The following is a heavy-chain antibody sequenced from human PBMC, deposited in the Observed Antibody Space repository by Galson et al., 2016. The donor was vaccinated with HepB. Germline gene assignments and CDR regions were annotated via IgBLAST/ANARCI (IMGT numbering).Heavy chain of an antibody. V-gene: IGHV4-31*03. D-gene: IGHD4-17*01. Sequence: TLSLTCTVSGVSISSGGYYWSWIRQHPGRGLEWIGYIYYSGSTYYNPSLKSRLTISLDTSKNQFSLKLSSATAADTAVYYCARRLRGAVTIPPLDYWGQGTLVTVSS. J-gene: IGHJ4*02. CDR2: IYYSGST. CDR3: ARRLRGAVTIPPLDY. CDR1: GVSISSGGYY.